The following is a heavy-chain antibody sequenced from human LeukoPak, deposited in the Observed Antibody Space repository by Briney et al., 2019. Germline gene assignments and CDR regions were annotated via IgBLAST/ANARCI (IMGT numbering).Heavy chain of an antibody. CDR2: ISSSSSYI. CDR1: GFTFSSYS. CDR3: ARAEGATSPLRFGP. Sequence: GGSLRLSCAASGFTFSSYSMNWVRQAPGKGLEWVSSISSSSSYIYYADSVKGRFTISRDNAKNSLYLQMNSLRAEDTAVYYWARAEGATSPLRFGPLGQGTLVPVSS. D-gene: IGHD1-26*01. J-gene: IGHJ5*02. V-gene: IGHV3-21*01.